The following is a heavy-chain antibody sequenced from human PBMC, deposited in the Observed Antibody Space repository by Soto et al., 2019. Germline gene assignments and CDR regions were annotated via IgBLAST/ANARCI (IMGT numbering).Heavy chain of an antibody. V-gene: IGHV5-10-1*01. CDR3: ARRGKAADYYGMDV. D-gene: IGHD6-13*01. CDR2: IDPSDSYT. CDR1: GYSFTSYW. J-gene: IGHJ6*02. Sequence: PGESLKISCKGSGYSFTSYWISWVRQMPGKGLEWMGRIDPSDSYTNYSPSFQGHVTISADKSISTACLQWSSLKTSVTAMYYCARRGKAADYYGMDVWGQGSSATVSS.